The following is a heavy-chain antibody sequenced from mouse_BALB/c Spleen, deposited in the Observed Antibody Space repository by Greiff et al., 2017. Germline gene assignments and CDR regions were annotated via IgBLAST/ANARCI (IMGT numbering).Heavy chain of an antibody. CDR1: GYAFTNYL. J-gene: IGHJ3*01. CDR2: INPGSGGT. Sequence: QVQLQQSGAELVRPGTSVKVSCKASGYAFTNYLIEWVKQRPGQGLEWIGVINPGSGGTNYNEKFKGKATLTADKSSSTAYMQLSSLTSDDSAVYFCARWGLRQGFAYWGQGTLVTVSA. D-gene: IGHD2-4*01. V-gene: IGHV1-54*01. CDR3: ARWGLRQGFAY.